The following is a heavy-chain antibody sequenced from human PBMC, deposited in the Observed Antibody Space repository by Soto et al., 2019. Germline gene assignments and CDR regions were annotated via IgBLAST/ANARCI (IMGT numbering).Heavy chain of an antibody. CDR3: TGHGGYSY. D-gene: IGHD2-15*01. CDR2: MIANGDP. CDR1: GFTLGTNG. V-gene: IGHV3-23*01. Sequence: EVQLLESGGGLVQPGGSLRLSCAATGFTLGTNGMSWFRQAPGKGLEWVSSMIANGDPYYADSLKGRSTISRDSSKNTLFLQLNSLGVEDTALYYCTGHGGYSYLGQGTLVTVSS. J-gene: IGHJ4*02.